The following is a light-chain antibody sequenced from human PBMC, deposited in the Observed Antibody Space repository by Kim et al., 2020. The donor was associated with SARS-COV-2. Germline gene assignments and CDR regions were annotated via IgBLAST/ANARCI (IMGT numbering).Light chain of an antibody. CDR1: QSVSSTS. Sequence: SPGESATLSCRASQSVSSTSLAWYQQKPGQAPRLLLYSASSRPTGIPDRFSGSGSGTDFTLTISRLEPEDFAVYYCQQFGSSITFGQGTRLEIK. J-gene: IGKJ5*01. CDR2: SAS. V-gene: IGKV3-20*01. CDR3: QQFGSSIT.